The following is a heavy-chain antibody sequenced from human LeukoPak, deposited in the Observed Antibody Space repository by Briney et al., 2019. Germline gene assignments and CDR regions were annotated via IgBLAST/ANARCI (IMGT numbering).Heavy chain of an antibody. CDR3: ARGVKVWSGYAPGYYYYMDV. D-gene: IGHD3-3*01. Sequence: PSETLSLTCTVSGGSISSYYWSWIRQPAGKGLEWIGRIYTSGSTNYNPSLKSRVTMSVDTSKNQFSLKLSSVTAADTAVYYCARGVKVWSGYAPGYYYYMDVWGKGTTVTVSS. CDR2: IYTSGST. J-gene: IGHJ6*03. CDR1: GGSISSYY. V-gene: IGHV4-4*07.